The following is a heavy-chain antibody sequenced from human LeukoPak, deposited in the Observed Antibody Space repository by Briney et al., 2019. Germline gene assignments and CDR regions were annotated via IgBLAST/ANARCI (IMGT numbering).Heavy chain of an antibody. Sequence: ASVKVSCKASGYTFTSYYMHWVRQAPGQGREWMGIINPSGGSTNYAQKFQGRVTMTRDTSTSTVYMELSSLRSEDTAVYYCARDRELHYDSSGYYYWGQGTLVTVSS. V-gene: IGHV1-46*01. D-gene: IGHD3-22*01. CDR2: INPSGGST. CDR1: GYTFTSYY. CDR3: ARDRELHYDSSGYYY. J-gene: IGHJ4*02.